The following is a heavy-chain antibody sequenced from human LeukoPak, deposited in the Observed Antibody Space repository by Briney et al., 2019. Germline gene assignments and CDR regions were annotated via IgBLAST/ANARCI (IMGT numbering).Heavy chain of an antibody. CDR1: GGSISSGGYS. CDR2: IYHSGST. D-gene: IGHD4-23*01. J-gene: IGHJ2*01. V-gene: IGHV4-30-2*01. Sequence: SETLSLTCAVSGGSISSGGYSWSWIRQPPGKGLEWIGYIYHSGSTYYNPSLKSRVTISVDRSKNQFSLKLSSVTAADTAVYYCARVHYGGNSLRYFDLWGRGALVTVSS. CDR3: ARVHYGGNSLRYFDL.